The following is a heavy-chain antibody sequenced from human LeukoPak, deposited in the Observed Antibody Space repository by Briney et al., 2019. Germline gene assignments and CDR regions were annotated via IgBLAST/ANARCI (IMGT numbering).Heavy chain of an antibody. V-gene: IGHV5-51*01. CDR3: GRHQHSGSYGAFDI. Sequence: GESLKISCQGSGYPFTAYWIGWVRQMPGKGLEWVGIIHPGDSDTRYSPSFQGQVTISADKSITTAYLQWSSLKASDTAMYYCGRHQHSGSYGAFDIWGQGTMVTVSS. D-gene: IGHD1-26*01. CDR1: GYPFTAYW. CDR2: IHPGDSDT. J-gene: IGHJ3*02.